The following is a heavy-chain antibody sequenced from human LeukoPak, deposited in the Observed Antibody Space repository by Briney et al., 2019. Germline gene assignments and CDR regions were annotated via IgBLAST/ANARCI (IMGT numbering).Heavy chain of an antibody. Sequence: GGSLRLSCAASGFTFSTYTMHWVRQAPGKGLEWVTLISHDGSDKYYADSLKGRFTISRDNSKNTLYLQMNSLRAEDTAVYYCAREGCSSTSCPYYYCYYMDVWGKGTTVTVSS. CDR2: ISHDGSDK. CDR1: GFTFSTYT. D-gene: IGHD2-2*01. CDR3: AREGCSSTSCPYYYCYYMDV. V-gene: IGHV3-30-3*01. J-gene: IGHJ6*03.